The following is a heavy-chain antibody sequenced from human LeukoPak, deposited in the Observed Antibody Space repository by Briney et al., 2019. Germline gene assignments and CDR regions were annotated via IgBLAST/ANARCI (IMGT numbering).Heavy chain of an antibody. CDR3: ARDLDWILFDY. CDR2: VRPEGTTT. D-gene: IGHD3-9*01. CDR1: GFTFSTYW. Sequence: PGGSLRLSCAAPGFTFSTYWMHWVRQAPGKGLVWVSRVRPEGTTTAYADSVKGRFTISRDNAKNTLFLQMNSLSAEDTAVYYCARDLDWILFDYWGQGTLVTVSS. V-gene: IGHV3-74*03. J-gene: IGHJ4*02.